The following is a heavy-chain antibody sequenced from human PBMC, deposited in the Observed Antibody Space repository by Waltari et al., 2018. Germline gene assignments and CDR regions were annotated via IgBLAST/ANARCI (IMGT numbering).Heavy chain of an antibody. CDR1: GYFINTGFY. J-gene: IGHJ4*02. CDR2: IYHEGTT. D-gene: IGHD2-2*03. Sequence: QVQLLESGPGLLQPSEPLSLTCDVSGYFINTGFYWGWIRQSPGKGLEWIATIYHEGTTFYNPSLKSRVTISMDTSKNQFSLSLKSVTATDTAVYYCVRQVLGYCTSAACRRLESWGQGTPVTVSP. CDR3: VRQVLGYCTSAACRRLES. V-gene: IGHV4-38-2*01.